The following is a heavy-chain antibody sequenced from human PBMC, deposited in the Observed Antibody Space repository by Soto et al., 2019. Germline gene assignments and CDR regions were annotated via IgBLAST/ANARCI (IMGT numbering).Heavy chain of an antibody. V-gene: IGHV3-23*01. Sequence: GSLRLTCSASGFTFSSYAMSWVRQAPGKGLEWVSAISGSGGSTYYADSVKGRFTISRDNSKNTLYLQMNRLRDEDTAVYYRAKGARITMIVVVALPIDYWGQGTLVTVYS. CDR3: AKGARITMIVVVALPIDY. D-gene: IGHD3-22*01. CDR2: ISGSGGST. J-gene: IGHJ4*02. CDR1: GFTFSSYA.